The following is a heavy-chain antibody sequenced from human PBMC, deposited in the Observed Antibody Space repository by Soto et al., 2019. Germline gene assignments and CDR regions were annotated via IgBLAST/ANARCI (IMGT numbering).Heavy chain of an antibody. D-gene: IGHD6-19*01. J-gene: IGHJ1*01. CDR1: GFTFSSYA. CDR3: ARDIALAGSRYIQY. Sequence: QVQLVESGGGVVQPGRSLRLSCAASGFTFSSYAMHWVRQAPGKGLEWVALMSYDGNNNYYADSVKGRFTSTRENYKNTMYLQMNRLRTEDTAVYYCARDIALAGSRYIQYWCQGTLVTVSS. CDR2: MSYDGNNN. V-gene: IGHV3-30-3*01.